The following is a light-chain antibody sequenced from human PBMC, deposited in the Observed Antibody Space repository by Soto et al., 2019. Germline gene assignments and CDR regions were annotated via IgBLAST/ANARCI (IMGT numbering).Light chain of an antibody. CDR2: DVS. V-gene: IGKV1-5*01. J-gene: IGKJ1*01. CDR1: QSISNW. Sequence: DIQMTQSPSTLSASVGDRVTITCRASQSISNWLAWYQQKPGKAPKFLIYDVSSLQSGVPSRFSGSGSGTEFTLTISSLQPDDFATYYCQHYKMYSPWTFGQGTKVDIK. CDR3: QHYKMYSPWT.